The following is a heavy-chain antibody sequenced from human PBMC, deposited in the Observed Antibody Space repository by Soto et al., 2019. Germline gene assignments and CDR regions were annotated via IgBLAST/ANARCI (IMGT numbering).Heavy chain of an antibody. J-gene: IGHJ5*02. D-gene: IGHD3-10*01. CDR1: GYTFTSYG. Sequence: PSVKVSCKASGYTFTSYGISWVRQAPGQGLEWMGWISAYNGNTNYAQKLQGRVTMTTDTSTSTAYMELRSLRSDDTAVYYCARDQLYGSGSYVRFDPWGQGTLVTVSS. CDR3: ARDQLYGSGSYVRFDP. CDR2: ISAYNGNT. V-gene: IGHV1-18*04.